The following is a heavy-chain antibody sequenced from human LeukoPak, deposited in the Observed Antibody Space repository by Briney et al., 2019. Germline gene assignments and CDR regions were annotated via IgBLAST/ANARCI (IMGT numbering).Heavy chain of an antibody. V-gene: IGHV4-34*01. D-gene: IGHD3-10*01. CDR2: INHSGST. CDR1: GGSFSGYY. J-gene: IGHJ4*02. CDR3: ARGTVWFGESDY. Sequence: SETLSLTCAVYGGSFSGYYWSWIRQPPGKGLEWIGEINHSGSTNYNPSLKSRVTISVDTSKNQFSLKLSSVTAAGTAVYYCARGTVWFGESDYWGQGTLVTVSS.